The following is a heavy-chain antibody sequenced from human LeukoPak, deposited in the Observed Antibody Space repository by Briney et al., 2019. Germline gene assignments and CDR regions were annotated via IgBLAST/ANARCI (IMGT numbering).Heavy chain of an antibody. CDR3: ARGDYGDYDNSGAFDI. CDR1: GGSISSSSYY. CDR2: IYYSGST. D-gene: IGHD4-17*01. Sequence: SETLSLTCTVSGGSISSSSYYWGWIRQPPGKGLEWIGDIYYSGSTYYNPSLKSRVTISVDTSKNQFSLQLNSVTPEDTAVYYCARGDYGDYDNSGAFDIWGQGTMVTVSS. J-gene: IGHJ3*02. V-gene: IGHV4-39*01.